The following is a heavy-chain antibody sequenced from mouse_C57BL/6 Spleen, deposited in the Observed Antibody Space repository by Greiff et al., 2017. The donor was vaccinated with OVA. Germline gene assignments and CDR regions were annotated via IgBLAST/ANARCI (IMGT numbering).Heavy chain of an antibody. Sequence: QVQLQQPGAELVRPGSSVKLSCKASGYTFTSYWMHWVKQRPIQGLEWIGNIDPSDSETHYNQKFKDKATLTVDKSSSTAYMQLSSLTSEDSAVYYCARGPYYYGRTLDYWGQGTTLTVSS. CDR2: IDPSDSET. V-gene: IGHV1-52*01. CDR1: GYTFTSYW. CDR3: ARGPYYYGRTLDY. J-gene: IGHJ2*01. D-gene: IGHD1-1*01.